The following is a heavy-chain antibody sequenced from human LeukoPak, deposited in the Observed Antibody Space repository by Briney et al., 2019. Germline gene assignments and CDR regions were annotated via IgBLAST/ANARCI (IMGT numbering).Heavy chain of an antibody. Sequence: SSETLSLTCAVCGGSISSGDYSWSWIRQPPGEGLEWIGFIYNSGNTYYNPSLKSRVTLSVDTSKNQFSLNLSSVTAADTAVYYCARTAYDSSDFYRFDYWGQGTLVTVSS. V-gene: IGHV4-30-4*07. CDR2: IYNSGNT. CDR1: GGSISSGDYS. D-gene: IGHD3-22*01. CDR3: ARTAYDSSDFYRFDY. J-gene: IGHJ4*02.